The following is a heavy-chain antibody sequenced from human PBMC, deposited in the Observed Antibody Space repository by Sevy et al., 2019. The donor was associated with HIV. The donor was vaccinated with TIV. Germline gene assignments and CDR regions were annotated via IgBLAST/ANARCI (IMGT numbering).Heavy chain of an antibody. Sequence: SETLSLTCTVSGGSISAYYWSWIRQPPGKGLEYLEYIYYTGSTNYNPSLKSRVTISVDTSKNQFSLKLSSVTAADTAVYYWARAPPVRSGDDSLNWFDPWGQGTLVTVSS. CDR2: IYYTGST. J-gene: IGHJ5*02. D-gene: IGHD5-12*01. CDR3: ARAPPVRSGDDSLNWFDP. CDR1: GGSISAYY. V-gene: IGHV4-59*01.